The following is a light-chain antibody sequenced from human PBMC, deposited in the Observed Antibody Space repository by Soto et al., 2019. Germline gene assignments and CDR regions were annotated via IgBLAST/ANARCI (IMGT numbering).Light chain of an antibody. CDR2: EGS. CDR3: CSYANTTTV. Sequence: QSALTQPAYVSGSPGQSITISCTGVSSDVGGYYFVSWYQHHSGKAPKLMVYEGSKRPSGVSNRFSGSKSDNTASLTISGLQAEDEADYYCCSYANTTTVFGAGTKVTVL. J-gene: IGLJ3*02. V-gene: IGLV2-23*01. CDR1: SSDVGGYYF.